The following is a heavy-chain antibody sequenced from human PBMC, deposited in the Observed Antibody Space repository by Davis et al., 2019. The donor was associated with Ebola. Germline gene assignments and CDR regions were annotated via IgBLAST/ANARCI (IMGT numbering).Heavy chain of an antibody. Sequence: PGGSLRLSCAASGFTFSDYYMSWIRQAPGKGLEWVSYISSSGSTIYYADSVKGRFTISRDNAKNSLYLQMNSLRAEDTAVYYCARASQEYYYDSSGYYIDYWGQGTLVTVSS. CDR1: GFTFSDYY. CDR3: ARASQEYYYDSSGYYIDY. J-gene: IGHJ4*02. D-gene: IGHD3-22*01. CDR2: ISSSGSTI. V-gene: IGHV3-11*01.